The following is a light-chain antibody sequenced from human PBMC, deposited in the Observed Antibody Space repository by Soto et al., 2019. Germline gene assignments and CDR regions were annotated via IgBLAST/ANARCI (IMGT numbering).Light chain of an antibody. Sequence: QSVITQPASVSGSAGQSITISCTGTSSDVGGYNYVSWYQHHPGKAPKLMIYEVSSRPSGVSYRFSGSKSGYTASLTISGLQAEDEADYYCSSYTSTSTLLIFGTGTKVTVL. CDR1: SSDVGGYNY. V-gene: IGLV2-14*01. CDR3: SSYTSTSTLLI. CDR2: EVS. J-gene: IGLJ1*01.